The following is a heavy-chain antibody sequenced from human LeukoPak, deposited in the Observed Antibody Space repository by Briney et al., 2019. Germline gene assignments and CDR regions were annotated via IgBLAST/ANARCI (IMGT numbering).Heavy chain of an antibody. D-gene: IGHD4-23*01. CDR2: ISGSGGST. CDR3: AKDRLLVSTVADY. V-gene: IGHV3-23*01. CDR1: GFTFSSYR. Sequence: GGSLRLSCAASGFTFSSYRMSWVRQAPGKGLEWVSAISGSGGSTYYADSVKGRFTISRDNSKNTLYLQMNSLRAEDTAVYYCAKDRLLVSTVADYWGQGTLVTVSS. J-gene: IGHJ4*02.